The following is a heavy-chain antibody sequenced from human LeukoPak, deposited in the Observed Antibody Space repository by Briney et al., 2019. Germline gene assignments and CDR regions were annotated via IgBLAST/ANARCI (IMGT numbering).Heavy chain of an antibody. CDR2: INHSGST. V-gene: IGHV4-34*01. Sequence: SETLSLTCAVYGGSFSGYYWSWIRQPPGKGLVWIGEINHSGSTNYNPSLKSRVTISVDTSKNQFSLKLSSVTAADTAVYYCASEKASYYDSSGYHWGQGTLVTVSS. D-gene: IGHD3-22*01. J-gene: IGHJ4*02. CDR3: ASEKASYYDSSGYH. CDR1: GGSFSGYY.